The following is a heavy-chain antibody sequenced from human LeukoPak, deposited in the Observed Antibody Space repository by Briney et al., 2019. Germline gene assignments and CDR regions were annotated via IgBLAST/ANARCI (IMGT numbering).Heavy chain of an antibody. CDR1: GFTFSSYG. D-gene: IGHD1-26*01. V-gene: IGHV3-30*02. J-gene: IGHJ4*02. Sequence: GGSLRLSCAASGFTFSSYGMHWVRQAPGKGLEWVAFIRYDGSNKYYADSVKGRFTISRDNSKNTLYLQMNSLRAEDTAVYYCARGPKWELGYWGQGTLVTVPS. CDR3: ARGPKWELGY. CDR2: IRYDGSNK.